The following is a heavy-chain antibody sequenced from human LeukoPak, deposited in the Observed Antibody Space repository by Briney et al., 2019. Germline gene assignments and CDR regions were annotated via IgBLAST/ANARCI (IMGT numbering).Heavy chain of an antibody. CDR1: GGSISSSSYY. Sequence: SETLSLTCTVSGGSISSSSYYWGWIRQPPGKGLEWIGSIYYSGSTYYNPSLKSRVTISVDTSKNQFSLKLSSVTAADTAVYYCARVKRRSGYDLTRNKYYMDVWGKGTTVTVSS. CDR3: ARVKRRSGYDLTRNKYYMDV. CDR2: IYYSGST. D-gene: IGHD5-12*01. J-gene: IGHJ6*03. V-gene: IGHV4-39*07.